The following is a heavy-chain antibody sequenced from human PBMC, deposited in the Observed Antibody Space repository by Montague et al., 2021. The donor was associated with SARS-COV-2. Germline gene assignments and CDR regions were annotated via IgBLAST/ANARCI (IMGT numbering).Heavy chain of an antibody. D-gene: IGHD3-3*01. V-gene: IGHV4-59*01. Sequence: SETLSLTCTVSGGSISSYYWSWIRQPPGKGLEWIGYIYYSGSTNYNPSLKSRVTISVDTSKTQFSLKLSSVTAADTAVYYCARGPDQYDFWSGYYYYYMDVWGKGTTVTVSS. CDR3: ARGPDQYDFWSGYYYYYMDV. CDR1: GGSISSYY. J-gene: IGHJ6*03. CDR2: IYYSGST.